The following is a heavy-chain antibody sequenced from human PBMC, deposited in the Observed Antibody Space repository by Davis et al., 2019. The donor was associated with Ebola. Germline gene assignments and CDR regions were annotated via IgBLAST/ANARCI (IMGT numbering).Heavy chain of an antibody. Sequence: MPSETLSLTCTVSGGSVSSGGHYWSWIRQPPGKGLEWIAYIYYSGSTHYNPSLKSRATISVDTSRNQFPLRLSSVTAADTAVYYCAVYTVVVTDIRAEYFQHWGQGTLATVSS. V-gene: IGHV4-61*08. CDR2: IYYSGST. CDR3: AVYTVVVTDIRAEYFQH. CDR1: GGSVSSGGHY. J-gene: IGHJ1*01. D-gene: IGHD2-21*02.